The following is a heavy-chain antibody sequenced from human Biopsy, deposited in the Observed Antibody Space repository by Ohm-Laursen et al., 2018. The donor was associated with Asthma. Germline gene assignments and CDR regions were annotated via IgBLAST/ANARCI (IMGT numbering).Heavy chain of an antibody. V-gene: IGHV3-9*01. J-gene: IGHJ4*01. CDR1: GFSFDDCA. D-gene: IGHD3-22*01. Sequence: SLRLSCTASGFSFDDCAMHWVRQAPGKGLEWVSSISWNSENIDYADSVKGRFTISRDNAKNSLYLQMQSLRPEDTAFYYCAKSADYYDSTDYLDFWGRGTLVTVSP. CDR3: AKSADYYDSTDYLDF. CDR2: ISWNSENI.